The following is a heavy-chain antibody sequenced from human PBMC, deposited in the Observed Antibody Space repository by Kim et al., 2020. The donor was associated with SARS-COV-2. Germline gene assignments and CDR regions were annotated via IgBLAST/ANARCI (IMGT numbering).Heavy chain of an antibody. V-gene: IGHV4-4*02. Sequence: SETLSLTCAVSGGSISSSNWWSWVRQPPGKGLEWIGEIYHSGSTNYNPSLKSRVTISVDKSKNQFSLKLSSVTAADTAVYYCARDIAVAVNYFDYWGQGTLVTVSS. CDR2: IYHSGST. CDR1: GGSISSSNW. D-gene: IGHD6-19*01. CDR3: ARDIAVAVNYFDY. J-gene: IGHJ4*02.